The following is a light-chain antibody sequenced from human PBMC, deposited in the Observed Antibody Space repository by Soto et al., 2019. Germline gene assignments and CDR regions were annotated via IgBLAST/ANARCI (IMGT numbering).Light chain of an antibody. CDR1: QSVSSSN. J-gene: IGKJ1*01. CDR3: QHYKNWPTWT. Sequence: ELVWTQSPGTLSLSPGERATISCRASQSVSSSNLAWYQQKRCQSPRVIIYGGYTRAAGIPDRFSGSGSGPDFTLTISRLEPEDFAVYFCQHYKNWPTWTFGQGTKVDIK. CDR2: GGY. V-gene: IGKV3-20*01.